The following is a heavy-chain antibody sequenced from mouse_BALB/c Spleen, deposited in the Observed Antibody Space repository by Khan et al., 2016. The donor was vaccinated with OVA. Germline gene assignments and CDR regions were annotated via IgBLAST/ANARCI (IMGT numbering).Heavy chain of an antibody. Sequence: EVQLQESGPGLVKPSQSLSLTCTVSGYSITSDYAWNWIRQFPGNKLEWVGYITYSGSTSYTPSLKSRISITRDTSKNQFFLHFNSVTTEDTATYYCTRGRAYWGQGTLVTVSA. J-gene: IGHJ3*01. CDR3: TRGRAY. CDR2: ITYSGST. CDR1: GYSITSDYA. V-gene: IGHV3-2*02. D-gene: IGHD3-3*01.